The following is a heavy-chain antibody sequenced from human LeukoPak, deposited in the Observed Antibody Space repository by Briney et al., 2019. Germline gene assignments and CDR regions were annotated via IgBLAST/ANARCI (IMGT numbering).Heavy chain of an antibody. D-gene: IGHD3-10*01. V-gene: IGHV3-33*01. J-gene: IGHJ4*02. Sequence: PGGSLRHSCAASGFTFSDYGIHWVRRAPGKGLEWVAVIWSDGSNKYYADSVKGRFTISRDNSRKTLYLQMNSLRVEDTAVYYCVRASGSFDYWGQGTLVTVSS. CDR3: VRASGSFDY. CDR2: IWSDGSNK. CDR1: GFTFSDYG.